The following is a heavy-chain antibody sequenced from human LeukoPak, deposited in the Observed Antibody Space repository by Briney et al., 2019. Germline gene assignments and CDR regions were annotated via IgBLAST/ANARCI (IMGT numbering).Heavy chain of an antibody. CDR2: IYSGGST. CDR1: GFTVSSNY. V-gene: IGHV3-53*01. D-gene: IGHD2-15*01. CDR3: ARGFAVVVVAAPYFFDY. Sequence: PGGSLRLSYAASGFTVSSNYMSWVRQAPGKGLEWVSVIYSGGSTYYADAVKGRFTISRDNSKNTLYLQMNSLRAEDTAVYYCARGFAVVVVAAPYFFDYWGQGTLVTVSS. J-gene: IGHJ4*02.